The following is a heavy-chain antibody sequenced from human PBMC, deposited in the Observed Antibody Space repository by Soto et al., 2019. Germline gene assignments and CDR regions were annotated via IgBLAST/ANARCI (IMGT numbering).Heavy chain of an antibody. J-gene: IGHJ6*02. D-gene: IGHD3-9*01. CDR1: GVSISSGGSF. V-gene: IGHV4-31*11. CDR3: ARDGSYDILTGNYYYYGMDV. Sequence: PSETLSLTCAVSGVSISSGGSFWRWIRHHPGKGLEWIGYIYYSGSTYYNPSLKSRVTISVDTSKNQFSLKLSSVTAADTAVYYCARDGSYDILTGNYYYYGMDVWGQGTTVT. CDR2: IYYSGST.